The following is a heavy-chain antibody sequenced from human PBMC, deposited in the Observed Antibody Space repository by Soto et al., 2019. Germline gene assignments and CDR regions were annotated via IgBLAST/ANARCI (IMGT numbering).Heavy chain of an antibody. D-gene: IGHD3-9*01. CDR2: ISGSGGST. CDR3: AKVKGGVRYLDWLPSGVHFDY. J-gene: IGHJ4*02. Sequence: GGSLRLSCAASGFTFSSYAMSWVRQAPGKGLEWVSAISGSGGSTYYADSVKGRFTISRDNSKNTLYLQMNSLRAEDTAVYYCAKVKGGVRYLDWLPSGVHFDYWGQGTLVTVSS. CDR1: GFTFSSYA. V-gene: IGHV3-23*01.